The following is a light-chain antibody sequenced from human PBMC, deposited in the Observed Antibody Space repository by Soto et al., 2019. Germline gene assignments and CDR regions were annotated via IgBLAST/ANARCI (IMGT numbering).Light chain of an antibody. CDR2: DAS. Sequence: EIVLTQSPATLSLSPGERATLSCRASQSVRSYLAWYQQKPGQAPRLLIYDASNRATGIPARFSGGGSVTDFSPTISSLRPEDFAVYSCQQRSNWPIPFGQGTRLEIK. V-gene: IGKV3-11*01. J-gene: IGKJ5*01. CDR1: QSVRSY. CDR3: QQRSNWPIP.